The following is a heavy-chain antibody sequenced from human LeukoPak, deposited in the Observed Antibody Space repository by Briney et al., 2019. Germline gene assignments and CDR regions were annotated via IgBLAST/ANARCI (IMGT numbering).Heavy chain of an antibody. V-gene: IGHV4-59*01. J-gene: IGHJ4*02. CDR3: ARWRGSYYFDY. CDR1: GGSISSYY. Sequence: SETLSLTCTVSGGSISSYYWSWIRQPPVKGLEWIGYIYYSGSTNYNPSLKSRVTISVDTSKNQFSLKLSSVTAADTAVYYCARWRGSYYFDYWGQGTLVTVSS. D-gene: IGHD1-26*01. CDR2: IYYSGST.